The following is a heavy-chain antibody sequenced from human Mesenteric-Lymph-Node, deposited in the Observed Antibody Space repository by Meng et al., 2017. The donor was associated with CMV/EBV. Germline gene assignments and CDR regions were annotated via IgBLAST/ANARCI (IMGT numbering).Heavy chain of an antibody. CDR1: GFTFSSYA. V-gene: IGHV3-30*04. CDR2: ISYDGSNK. Sequence: GESLKISCAASGFTFSSYAMHWVRQAPGKGLEWVAVISYDGSNKYYADSVKGRFTISRDNSKNTLYLQMNSLRAEDTAVYYCAREGGGYWRGLGGVFDYWGQGTLVTVSS. J-gene: IGHJ4*02. D-gene: IGHD1-26*01. CDR3: AREGGGYWRGLGGVFDY.